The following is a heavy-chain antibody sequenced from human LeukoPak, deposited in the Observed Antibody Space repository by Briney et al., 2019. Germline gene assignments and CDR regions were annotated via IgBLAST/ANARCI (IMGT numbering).Heavy chain of an antibody. D-gene: IGHD7-27*01. CDR2: INPTSGDT. CDR3: TRDLTRGGDY. J-gene: IGHJ4*02. CDR1: GYTLTASY. Sequence: APVKVSCKASGYTLTASYMHWVRQAPGQGLEWMGWINPTSGDTRSAQNFQGRLTMARDTSINTGYLELSSLRYDDTAVYYCTRDLTRGGDYWGQGTLVTVSS. V-gene: IGHV1-2*02.